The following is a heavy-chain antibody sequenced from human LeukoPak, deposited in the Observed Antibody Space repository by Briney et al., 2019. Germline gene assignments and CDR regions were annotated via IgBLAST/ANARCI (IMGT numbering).Heavy chain of an antibody. D-gene: IGHD3-10*01. J-gene: IGHJ4*02. Sequence: ASVKVSCKASGYTFTSYAMHWVRQAPGQRLEWMGWINAGNGNTKYSQKFQGRVTITRDTSASTAYMELSSLRSEDTAVYYCASESWGSGTQEGRVYWGQGTLVTASS. CDR3: ASESWGSGTQEGRVY. CDR1: GYTFTSYA. CDR2: INAGNGNT. V-gene: IGHV1-3*01.